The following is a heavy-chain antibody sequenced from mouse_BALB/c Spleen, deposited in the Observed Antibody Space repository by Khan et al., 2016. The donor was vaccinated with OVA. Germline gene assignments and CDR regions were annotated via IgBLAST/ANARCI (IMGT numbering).Heavy chain of an antibody. D-gene: IGHD2-4*01. CDR3: ARHRGSDCVPFAY. J-gene: IGHJ3*01. V-gene: IGHV5-9-3*01. CDR2: ISNGGNNT. CDR1: GFTFSSYV. Sequence: EVELVESGGDLVKPGGSLKLSCAASGFTFSSYVMSWVRQTPEKRLEWVATISNGGNNTYYPDSVKGRFTISRDIAKNTLYLQMSSLRSEDTAMYYCARHRGSDCVPFAYWGQGTLVTVSA.